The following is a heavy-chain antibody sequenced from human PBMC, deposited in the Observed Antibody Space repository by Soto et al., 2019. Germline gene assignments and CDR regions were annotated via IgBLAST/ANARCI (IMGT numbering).Heavy chain of an antibody. Sequence: GESLKISCAASGFTFSSYAMSWVRQAPGKGLEWVSSITGSGGSTYNADSVKGRFTISRDNSESTLYLQMNSLRAEDTAVYYCAKEYSDFLTAFYGPLNIYYYYSGMDVWGQGTTVTVSS. J-gene: IGHJ6*02. D-gene: IGHD3-9*01. V-gene: IGHV3-23*01. CDR2: ITGSGGST. CDR3: AKEYSDFLTAFYGPLNIYYYYSGMDV. CDR1: GFTFSSYA.